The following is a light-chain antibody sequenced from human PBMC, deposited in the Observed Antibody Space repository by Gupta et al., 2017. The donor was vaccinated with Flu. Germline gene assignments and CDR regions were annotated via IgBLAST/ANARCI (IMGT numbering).Light chain of an antibody. J-gene: IGLJ3*02. V-gene: IGLV1-47*01. CDR1: SPNIGSNY. CDR2: TDD. Sequence: SVLTQPPSASGTPGQRITISCSGSSPNIGSNYLYWYQHLPGTAPRLLIYTDDQRPSGIPDRFSGSKSGTSGSLAISGIRSEDEADYLCAARDDNLDGWVFGGGTKLTVL. CDR3: AARDDNLDGWV.